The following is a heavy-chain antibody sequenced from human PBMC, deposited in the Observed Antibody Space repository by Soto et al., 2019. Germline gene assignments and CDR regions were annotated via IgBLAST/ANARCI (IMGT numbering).Heavy chain of an antibody. Sequence: ESGGGLVQPGGSLRLSCAASGFTFSSYAMSWVRQAPGKGLEWVSAISGSGGSTYYADSVKGRFTISRDNSKNTLYLQMNSLRAEDTAVYYCAKDILTGYYPDSYYYYYGMDVWGQGTTVTVSS. CDR3: AKDILTGYYPDSYYYYYGMDV. CDR2: ISGSGGST. J-gene: IGHJ6*02. D-gene: IGHD3-9*01. CDR1: GFTFSSYA. V-gene: IGHV3-23*01.